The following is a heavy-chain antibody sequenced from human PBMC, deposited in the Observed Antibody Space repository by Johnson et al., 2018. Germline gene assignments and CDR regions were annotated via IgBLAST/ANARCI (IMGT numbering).Heavy chain of an antibody. CDR2: ISSSSSSI. V-gene: IGHV3-48*01. CDR1: GFTFSSYS. D-gene: IGHD2-15*01. Sequence: VQLVESGGGLVQPGGSLRLSCAASGFTFSSYSMNWVRQAPGKGLEWVSYISSSSSSIYYADSVKGRFTISRDNAKNSLYLQMNSLRAEDTAVYYFAGDPGYLGSGGSGIYNMDVWGKGTTVTVSS. CDR3: AGDPGYLGSGGSGIYNMDV. J-gene: IGHJ6*03.